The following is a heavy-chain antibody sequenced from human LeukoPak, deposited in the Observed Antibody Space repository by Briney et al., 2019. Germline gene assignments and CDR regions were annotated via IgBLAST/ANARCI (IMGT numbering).Heavy chain of an antibody. CDR3: ARDGRGSRSSWFDP. CDR2: FDPKDGET. J-gene: IGHJ5*02. D-gene: IGHD3-10*01. CDR1: GYTLTELS. Sequence: GASVKVSCKVSGYTLTELSMHWVRPAPGKGLEWMGSFDPKDGETIYAQKFQGRVFITRDTSINTAYMELSSLGSDDTAVYYCARDGRGSRSSWFDPWGQGTLVIVSS. V-gene: IGHV1-24*01.